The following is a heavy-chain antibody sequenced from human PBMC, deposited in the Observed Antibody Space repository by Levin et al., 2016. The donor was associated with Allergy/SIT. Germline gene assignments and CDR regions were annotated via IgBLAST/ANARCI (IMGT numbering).Heavy chain of an antibody. CDR3: TRVAGSSWDSSYLDY. V-gene: IGHV3-72*01. J-gene: IGHJ4*02. Sequence: GESLKISCAASGFTFSDHYMDWVRQAPGKGLEWVGRIRNKANTYTTEYAASVKGRFTISRDDSKNSLYLQINSLKTEDTAVYYCTRVAGSSWDSSYLDYWGQGTLVTVSS. CDR2: IRNKANTYTT. D-gene: IGHD6-13*01. CDR1: GFTFSDHY.